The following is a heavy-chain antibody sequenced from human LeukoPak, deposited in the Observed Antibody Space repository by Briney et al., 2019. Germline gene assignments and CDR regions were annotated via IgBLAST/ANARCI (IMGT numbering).Heavy chain of an antibody. J-gene: IGHJ4*02. Sequence: ASVKVSCKASGYTFTSYYMHWVRQAPGQGLGWMGIINPSGGRTSYAQKIQGRVTMTRDTSTSTVYMELSGLRSEDTAVYYCARDSDTSGYYPLVDYWGQGTLVTVSS. D-gene: IGHD3-22*01. CDR1: GYTFTSYY. CDR3: ARDSDTSGYYPLVDY. CDR2: INPSGGRT. V-gene: IGHV1-46*01.